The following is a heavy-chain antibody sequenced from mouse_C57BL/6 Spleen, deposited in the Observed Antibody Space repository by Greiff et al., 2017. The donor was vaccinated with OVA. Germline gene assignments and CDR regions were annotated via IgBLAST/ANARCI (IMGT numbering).Heavy chain of an antibody. V-gene: IGHV1-80*01. CDR1: GYAFSSYW. D-gene: IGHD1-1*01. CDR2: IYPGDGDT. J-gene: IGHJ1*03. Sequence: QVQLQQSGAELVKPGASVKISCKASGYAFSSYWMNWVKQRPGKGLEWIGQIYPGDGDTNYNGKVKGKATLTADKSSSTAYMQLSSLTSEDSAVYFCARAPHYYGSSYGYFDVWGTGTTVTVSS. CDR3: ARAPHYYGSSYGYFDV.